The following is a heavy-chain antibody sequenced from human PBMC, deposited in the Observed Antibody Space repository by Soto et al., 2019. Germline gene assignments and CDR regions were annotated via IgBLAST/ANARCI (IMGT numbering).Heavy chain of an antibody. CDR2: IYWDDDK. CDR1: GFSLNSVGVT. Sequence: QITLKESGPTLVKPTQTLTLTCSFSGFSLNSVGVTVGWIRQPPGKTLEWLALIYWDDDKRYRPSLRNRVTIARDTSKIQVVLTVPDMDPVDTGTYYCAYRPMVASLGGDSDYWGQGTLVTVSS. V-gene: IGHV2-5*02. J-gene: IGHJ4*02. CDR3: AYRPMVASLGGDSDY. D-gene: IGHD3-16*01.